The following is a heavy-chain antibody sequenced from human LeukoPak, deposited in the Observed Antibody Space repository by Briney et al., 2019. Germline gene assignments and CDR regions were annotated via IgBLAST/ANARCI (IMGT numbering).Heavy chain of an antibody. Sequence: PGGSLGLSCAASAFSLNAYNMNWVRQAPGKGLEWVSHISSSSSTMYYADSVKGRFTISRDNAKNSLYLQMNSLRAEDTAVYYCAKLGSYGYYYNGMDVWGQGTTVTVSS. CDR1: AFSLNAYN. V-gene: IGHV3-48*04. D-gene: IGHD3-16*01. J-gene: IGHJ6*02. CDR3: AKLGSYGYYYNGMDV. CDR2: ISSSSSTM.